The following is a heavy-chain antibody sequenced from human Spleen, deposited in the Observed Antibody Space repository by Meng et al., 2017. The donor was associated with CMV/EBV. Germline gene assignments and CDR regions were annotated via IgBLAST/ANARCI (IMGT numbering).Heavy chain of an antibody. V-gene: IGHV3-48*03. CDR1: GFIFSNYE. J-gene: IGHJ6*02. Sequence: GGSLRLSCTASGFIFSNYEMNWVRQAPGKGLEWVSYIGGSGSTIYYADSVRGRFTISRDNPRNSLYLQMNSLRVEDTAVYYCARFRTHYDFWSGYYDSHYYYGMDVWGQGTTVTVSS. CDR3: ARFRTHYDFWSGYYDSHYYYGMDV. D-gene: IGHD3-3*01. CDR2: IGGSGSTI.